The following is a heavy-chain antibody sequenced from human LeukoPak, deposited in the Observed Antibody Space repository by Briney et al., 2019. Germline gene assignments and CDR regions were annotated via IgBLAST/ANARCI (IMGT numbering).Heavy chain of an antibody. Sequence: KPSETLSLTCTVSGGSVSNGIYYWGWIRQPPGKGLEWIGSIHNVGSTYYNPSLKSRVTIPVDTSKNQFSLKLSSVTAADTAVYYCARAIPPIGYYFDYWGQGTLVTVSS. V-gene: IGHV4-39*01. CDR3: ARAIPPIGYYFDY. D-gene: IGHD2-21*01. CDR2: IHNVGST. CDR1: GGSVSNGIYY. J-gene: IGHJ4*02.